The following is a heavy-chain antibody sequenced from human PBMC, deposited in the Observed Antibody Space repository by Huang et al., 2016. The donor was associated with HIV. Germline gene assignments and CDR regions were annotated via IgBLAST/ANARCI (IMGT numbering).Heavy chain of an antibody. V-gene: IGHV4-30-4*08. CDR2: IYYSRSS. Sequence: QVQLQESGPGLVKPSQTLSLTCTVSGDSIRSGGYYWTWIRQSPAKGLECIGYIYYSRSSDYKPSLKSRVSISIDAFKNRVSLKLKSVTVADTAVYYCARAPATHSVFFYWGQGTLVTVSA. D-gene: IGHD3-3*01. CDR1: GDSIRSGGYY. CDR3: ARAPATHSVFFY. J-gene: IGHJ4*02.